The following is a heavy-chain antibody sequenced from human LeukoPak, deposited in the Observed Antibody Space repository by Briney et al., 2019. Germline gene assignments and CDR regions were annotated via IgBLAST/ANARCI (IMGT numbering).Heavy chain of an antibody. CDR3: ARGLITVTTSSPFWY. J-gene: IGHJ4*02. V-gene: IGHV1-69*13. D-gene: IGHD4-11*01. CDR1: GGTFSSYA. CDR2: IIPIFGTA. Sequence: ASVKVSCKASGGTFSSYAISWVRQAPGQGLEWMGGIIPIFGTANYAQKFQGRVTITADESTSTAYMELSSLRSEDTAVYYCARGLITVTTSSPFWYWGQGTLVTVSS.